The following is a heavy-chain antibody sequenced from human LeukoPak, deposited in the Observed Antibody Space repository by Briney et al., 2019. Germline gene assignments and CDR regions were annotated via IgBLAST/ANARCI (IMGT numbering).Heavy chain of an antibody. Sequence: VASVKVSCKASGYTFSSYGISWVRQAPGQGLEWMGWISAYNGDTHYAQKFQGRVTMTTDTSTSTAYMELRSLRSDDTAMFYCARRGGENYGDYLLYYYYMDVWGKGTTVTVSS. D-gene: IGHD4-17*01. CDR2: ISAYNGDT. CDR3: ARRGGENYGDYLLYYYYMDV. V-gene: IGHV1-18*01. J-gene: IGHJ6*03. CDR1: GYTFSSYG.